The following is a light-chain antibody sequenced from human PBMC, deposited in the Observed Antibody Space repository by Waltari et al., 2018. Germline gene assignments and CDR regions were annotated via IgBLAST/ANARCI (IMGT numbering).Light chain of an antibody. V-gene: IGLV2-14*03. CDR1: SSDVGGYNY. CDR2: YVS. J-gene: IGLJ2*01. Sequence: HSALTQPASVSGSPGQSITISCTGTSSDVGGYNYVSWYQQHPGKAPKLMIFYVSYRPSGISNRFSGTKSGNTASLTISGLQAEDEADYYCSSYISSDTLELFGGGTSLTVL. CDR3: SSYISSDTLEL.